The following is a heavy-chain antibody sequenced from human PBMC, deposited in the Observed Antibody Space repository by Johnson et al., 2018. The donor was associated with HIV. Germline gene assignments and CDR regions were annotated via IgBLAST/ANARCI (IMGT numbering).Heavy chain of an antibody. V-gene: IGHV3-30*04. D-gene: IGHD2-21*01. J-gene: IGHJ3*02. Sequence: VQLVESGGGLVKPGGSLRLSCAASGSTFSSYAMHWVRQAPGKGLEWVAVISYDGSNKYYADSVKGRITISRDNSKNTLYLQMNSLRAEDTAVYYCAKGPQGIATPDACDIWGQGSMVTVSS. CDR1: GSTFSSYA. CDR2: ISYDGSNK. CDR3: AKGPQGIATPDACDI.